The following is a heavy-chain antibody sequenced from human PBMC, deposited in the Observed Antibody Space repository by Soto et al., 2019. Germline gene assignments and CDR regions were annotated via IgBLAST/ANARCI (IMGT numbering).Heavy chain of an antibody. Sequence: SETLSLTCIVSGGSIRSGDSYLSWFRQPPGKGLEWIGYIYHSGNTYYNPSLKSRVTISVDTSKNQFSLKLSSVTAADTAVYYCASSPLYGDHVDYWGQGTLVTVSS. CDR2: IYHSGNT. D-gene: IGHD4-17*01. CDR1: GGSIRSGDSY. J-gene: IGHJ4*02. CDR3: ASSPLYGDHVDY. V-gene: IGHV4-30-4*02.